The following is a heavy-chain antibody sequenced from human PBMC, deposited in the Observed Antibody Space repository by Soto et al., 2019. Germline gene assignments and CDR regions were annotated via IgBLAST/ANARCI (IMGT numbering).Heavy chain of an antibody. V-gene: IGHV5-10-1*01. J-gene: IGHJ6*04. CDR1: GYSFTSYW. CDR2: IDPSDSYT. D-gene: IGHD4-17*01. Sequence: GESLKISCKGSGYSFTSYWISWVRQMPGKGLEWMGRIDPSDSYTNYSPSFQGHVTISADKSISTAYLQWSSLKASDTAMYYWARHNGDYNYSYSYGMDVGGKGTTVTVSS. CDR3: ARHNGDYNYSYSYGMDV.